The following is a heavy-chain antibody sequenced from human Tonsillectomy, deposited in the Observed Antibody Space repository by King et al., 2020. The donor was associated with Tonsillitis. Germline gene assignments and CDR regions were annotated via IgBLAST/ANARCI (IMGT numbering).Heavy chain of an antibody. Sequence: VQLVESGGGLAQPGRSLRLSCTASGFPSGDYAMSWFRQAPGKGLEWVGFIRSTAYGGTTDYAASVKGRFTISRDDSKSIAYLQMNSLKTEDTAVYYCSRSLPWFGELPGISYYYSGMDVWGQGTTVTVSS. V-gene: IGHV3-49*03. D-gene: IGHD3-10*01. CDR1: GFPSGDYA. CDR2: IRSTAYGGTT. CDR3: SRSLPWFGELPGISYYYSGMDV. J-gene: IGHJ6*02.